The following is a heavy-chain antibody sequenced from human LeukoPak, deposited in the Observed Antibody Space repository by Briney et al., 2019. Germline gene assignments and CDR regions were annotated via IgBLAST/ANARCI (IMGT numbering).Heavy chain of an antibody. D-gene: IGHD3-10*01. V-gene: IGHV3-21*01. CDR1: GFTFSSYA. Sequence: PGGSLRLSCAASGFTFSSYAMNWVRQAPGKGLEWDSSISSSSSYIYYADSVKGRFTISRDNAKNSLYLQMNSLRAGDTAIYYCARGYYGSGSPPRYWGQGTLVTVSS. J-gene: IGHJ4*02. CDR2: ISSSSSYI. CDR3: ARGYYGSGSPPRY.